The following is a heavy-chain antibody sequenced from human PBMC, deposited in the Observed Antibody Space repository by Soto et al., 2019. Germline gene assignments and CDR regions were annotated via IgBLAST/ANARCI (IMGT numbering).Heavy chain of an antibody. J-gene: IGHJ4*02. CDR3: AHASGWLFDY. CDR1: GFSLSTTAVG. D-gene: IGHD6-19*01. V-gene: IGHV2-5*01. CDR2: MYWNDDN. Sequence: QITLKESGPTLVKPTQTLTLTCTFSGFSLSTTAVGVGWIRQPPGKALEWLALMYWNDDNHYSPSLKNRLTLTRDTSKNQVVLTMTNMDPADTGTYYCAHASGWLFDYWGQGALVTVSS.